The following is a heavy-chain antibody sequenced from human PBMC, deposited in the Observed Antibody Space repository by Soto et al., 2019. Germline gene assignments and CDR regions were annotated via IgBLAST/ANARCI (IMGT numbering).Heavy chain of an antibody. CDR2: INPNSGGT. J-gene: IGHJ3*02. CDR3: AREKGLVGATTSNAFDI. CDR1: GYTFTSYY. D-gene: IGHD1-26*01. V-gene: IGHV1-2*04. Sequence: GASVKVSCKASGYTFTSYYMHWVRQAPGQGLEWMGWINPNSGGTNYAQKFQGWVTMTRDTSISIAYMELSRLRSDDTAVYYCAREKGLVGATTSNAFDIWGQGTMVTVSS.